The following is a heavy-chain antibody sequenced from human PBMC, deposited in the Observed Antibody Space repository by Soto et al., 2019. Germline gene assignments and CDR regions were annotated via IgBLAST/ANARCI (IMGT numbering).Heavy chain of an antibody. Sequence: SETLSLTCAVDGGSFSGYYWSWIRQPPGKGLEWIGEINHSGSTNYNPSLKSRVTISVDTSKNQFSLKLSSVTAADTAVYYCARGPLLLRYFDWSQSTGYFQHWGQGTLVTVS. J-gene: IGHJ1*01. D-gene: IGHD3-9*01. CDR3: ARGPLLLRYFDWSQSTGYFQH. CDR2: INHSGST. V-gene: IGHV4-34*01. CDR1: GGSFSGYY.